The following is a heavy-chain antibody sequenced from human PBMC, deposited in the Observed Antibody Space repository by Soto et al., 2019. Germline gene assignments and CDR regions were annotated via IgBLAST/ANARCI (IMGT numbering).Heavy chain of an antibody. V-gene: IGHV3-23*01. CDR3: ANPLGVRGGNYYYGMDV. CDR1: GFTFSSYA. D-gene: IGHD3-10*01. Sequence: PGGSLRLSCAASGFTFSSYAMSWVRQAPGKGLEWVSAISGSGGSTYYADSVKGRFTISRDNSKNTLYLQMNSLRAEDTAVYYCANPLGVRGGNYYYGMDVWGQGTTVTVSS. CDR2: ISGSGGST. J-gene: IGHJ6*02.